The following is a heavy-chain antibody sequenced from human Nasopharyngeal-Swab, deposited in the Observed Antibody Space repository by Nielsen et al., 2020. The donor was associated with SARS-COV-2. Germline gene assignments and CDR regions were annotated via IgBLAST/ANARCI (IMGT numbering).Heavy chain of an antibody. CDR3: ARGIVVDSSSWYPSYFDY. D-gene: IGHD6-13*01. CDR1: GGSFSGYY. Sequence: SETLSLTCAVYGGSFSGYYWSWIRQPPGKGLEWIGSIYYSGSTYYNPSLKSRVTISVDTSKNQFSLKLSSVTAADTAVYYCARGIVVDSSSWYPSYFDYWGQGTLVTVSS. J-gene: IGHJ4*02. V-gene: IGHV4-34*01. CDR2: IYYSGST.